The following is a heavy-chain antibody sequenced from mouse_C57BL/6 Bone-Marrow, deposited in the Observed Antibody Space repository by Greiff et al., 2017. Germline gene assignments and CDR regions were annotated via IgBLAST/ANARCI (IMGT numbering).Heavy chain of an antibody. CDR3: ARVTTVPDY. D-gene: IGHD2-1*01. CDR2: IDPSDSYT. CDR1: GYTFTSYW. Sequence: QVQLQQPGAELVMPGASVKLSCKASGYTFTSYWMHWVKQRPGQGLAWIGEIDPSDSYTNYNQKFKGKSTLTVDKSSSTAYMQLSSLTSEDSAVYYCARVTTVPDYWGQGTTLTVSS. V-gene: IGHV1-69*01. J-gene: IGHJ2*01.